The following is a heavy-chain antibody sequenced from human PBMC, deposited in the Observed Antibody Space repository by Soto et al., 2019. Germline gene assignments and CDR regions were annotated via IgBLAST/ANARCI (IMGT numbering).Heavy chain of an antibody. Sequence: GGSLRLSCAASGFTFSSYAMSWVRQAPGKGLEWVSAISGSGGSTYYADSVKGRFTISRDNSKNTLYLQMNSLRAEDTAVYYCAKLLAGIAVAGTLVDYWGQGTLVTVSS. V-gene: IGHV3-23*01. CDR2: ISGSGGST. CDR3: AKLLAGIAVAGTLVDY. D-gene: IGHD6-19*01. J-gene: IGHJ4*02. CDR1: GFTFSSYA.